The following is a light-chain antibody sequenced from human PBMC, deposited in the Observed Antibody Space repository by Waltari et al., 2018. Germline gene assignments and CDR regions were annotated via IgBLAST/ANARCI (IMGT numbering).Light chain of an antibody. V-gene: IGLV1-47*01. CDR3: AAWDDSLSGPV. CDR1: SSTIGSNY. Sequence: QSVLTQPPSASGPPGQRVTISCSGSSSTIGSNYVYWYQQLPGTAPKLLIYRNNQRPSGVPDRFSGSKSGTSASLAISGLRSEDEADYYCAAWDDSLSGPVFGGGTKLTVL. J-gene: IGLJ2*01. CDR2: RNN.